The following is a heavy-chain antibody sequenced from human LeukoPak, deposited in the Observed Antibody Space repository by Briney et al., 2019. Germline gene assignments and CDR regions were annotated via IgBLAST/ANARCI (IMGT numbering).Heavy chain of an antibody. CDR1: GYTFPSYG. J-gene: IGHJ4*02. D-gene: IGHD2-2*01. Sequence: ASVKVSCKTSGYTFPSYGLSWVRQAPGQGLEWMGWISASHGNTDYSHKLQGRVTMTIDSFTSTAYLELRSLRSDDTAVYYCAGTLGYCSSSFCYLKYWGQGTLITVSS. CDR2: ISASHGNT. CDR3: AGTLGYCSSSFCYLKY. V-gene: IGHV1-18*01.